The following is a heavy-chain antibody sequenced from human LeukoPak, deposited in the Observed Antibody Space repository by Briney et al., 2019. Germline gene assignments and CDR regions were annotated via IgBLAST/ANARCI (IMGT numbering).Heavy chain of an antibody. D-gene: IGHD2-8*02. CDR1: GLNFNSRW. CDR2: IKEDGSET. CDR3: ARDGGWWRFDF. Sequence: GRSLRLSCVASGLNFNSRWMDWVRRAPGQGLEWVASIKEDGSETHYVDSVRGRFTISRDNDKNSLYLQMNNLRAEDTAMYYCARDGGWWRFDFWGQGALVTVSS. J-gene: IGHJ4*02. V-gene: IGHV3-7*03.